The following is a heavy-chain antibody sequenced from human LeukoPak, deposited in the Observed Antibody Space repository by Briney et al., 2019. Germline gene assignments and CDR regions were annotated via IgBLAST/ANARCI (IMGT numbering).Heavy chain of an antibody. CDR1: GFTFDTHW. CDR2: IRQDGSDK. J-gene: IGHJ4*02. V-gene: IGHV3-7*01. D-gene: IGHD1-14*01. CDR3: ARGRFTDNGVFDY. Sequence: TGGSLRLSCVASGFTFDTHWMNWVRQAPGKGLEWMANIRQDGSDKFYADSLKGRFTISRDNAKNSVFLQMNSLRAEDTAVYYCARGRFTDNGVFDYWGRGTLVIVSS.